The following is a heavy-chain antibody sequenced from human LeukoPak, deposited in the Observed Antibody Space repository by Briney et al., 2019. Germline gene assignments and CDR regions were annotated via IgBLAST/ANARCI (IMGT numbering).Heavy chain of an antibody. CDR1: GGSISSGSYY. CDR2: IYTSGST. D-gene: IGHD2-21*01. Sequence: SETLSLTCNVSGGSISSGSYYWSWIRQPAGKGLEWIGRIYTSGSTNYNPSLESRVTTSVDTSKNHFSLKLTSVTAADTAVYFCARGDYYHYYMDVWGKGTTVTVSS. J-gene: IGHJ6*03. V-gene: IGHV4-61*02. CDR3: ARGDYYHYYMDV.